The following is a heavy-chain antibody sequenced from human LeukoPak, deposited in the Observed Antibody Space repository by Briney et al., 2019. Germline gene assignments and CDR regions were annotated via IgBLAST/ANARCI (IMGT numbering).Heavy chain of an antibody. V-gene: IGHV1-8*01. CDR3: AREVGHCSSTSCRNYYYYYYMDV. J-gene: IGHJ6*03. CDR1: GYTLTSYD. D-gene: IGHD2-2*01. Sequence: ASVKVSCKASGYTLTSYDINWVRQATGQGLEWMGWMNPNSGNTGYAQKFQGRVTMTRNTSISTAYMELSSLRSEDTAVYYCAREVGHCSSTSCRNYYYYYYMDVWGKGTTVTVSS. CDR2: MNPNSGNT.